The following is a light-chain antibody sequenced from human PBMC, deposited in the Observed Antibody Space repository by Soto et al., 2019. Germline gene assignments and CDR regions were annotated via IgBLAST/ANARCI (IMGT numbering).Light chain of an antibody. J-gene: IGLJ2*01. Sequence: QSALTQPASVSGSPGQSITITCTGTSSDIGDYDYVSWYQQHPGKAPKHLIFDVNHRPSGVSNRFSGSKSGNTASLTISGVLPEEEADDYCCSYSDVDLAVVFGAGTKLTVL. CDR3: CSYSDVDLAVV. V-gene: IGLV2-14*03. CDR2: DVN. CDR1: SSDIGDYDY.